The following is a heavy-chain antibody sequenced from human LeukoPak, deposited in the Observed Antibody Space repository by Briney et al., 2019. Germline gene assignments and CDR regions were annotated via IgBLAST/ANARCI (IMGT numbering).Heavy chain of an antibody. CDR2: IYYSGST. J-gene: IGHJ5*02. CDR1: GGSISSGGYY. Sequence: SETLSLTCTVSGGSISSGGYYWSWIRQHPGKGLEWIGYIYYSGSTYYNPSLKSRVTISVDTSKNQFSLKLSSVTAADTAVYYCARARTTNQPAGRFDPWGRGTLVTVSS. V-gene: IGHV4-31*03. D-gene: IGHD1-14*01. CDR3: ARARTTNQPAGRFDP.